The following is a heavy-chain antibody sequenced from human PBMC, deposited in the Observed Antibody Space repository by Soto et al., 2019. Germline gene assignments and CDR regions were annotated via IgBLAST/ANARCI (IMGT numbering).Heavy chain of an antibody. CDR2: INAGNGNT. V-gene: IGHV1-3*01. CDR1: GYTFTSYA. D-gene: IGHD1-26*01. CDR3: ARGGSLYWYFEP. J-gene: IGHJ2*01. Sequence: ASVKVSCKASGYTFTSYAMHWVRQAPGQRLEWMGWINAGNGNTKYSQKFQGRVTITRDTSASTAYMELSSLRSEDTAVYYCARGGSLYWYFEPWGSGTQVTVSS.